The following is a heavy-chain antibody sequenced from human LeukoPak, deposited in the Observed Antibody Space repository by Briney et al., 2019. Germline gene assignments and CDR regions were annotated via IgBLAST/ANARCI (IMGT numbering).Heavy chain of an antibody. CDR2: IRYDGSNK. V-gene: IGHV3-30*02. J-gene: IGHJ5*02. D-gene: IGHD2-2*01. CDR1: GFTFSSYG. Sequence: GGSLRLSCAASGFTFSSYGMHWVRQAPGKGLEWVAFIRYDGSNKYYADSVKGRFTISRDNSKNTLYLQMNSLRAEDTAVYYCAKGYCTGTTCYEAGNWFDPWGQGTLVTVSS. CDR3: AKGYCTGTTCYEAGNWFDP.